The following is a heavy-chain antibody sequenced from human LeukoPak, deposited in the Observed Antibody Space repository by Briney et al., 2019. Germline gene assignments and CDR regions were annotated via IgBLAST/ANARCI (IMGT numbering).Heavy chain of an antibody. Sequence: PGGSLRLSCAASGFTFSNYWMHWVRQAPGKGLVWVSRINSDGSSTGYADSVKGRFTISRDNAKNTLYLQMNSLRAEDTAVYYCARVGSGYDSSGYYYIDYWGQGTLVTVSS. CDR2: INSDGSST. J-gene: IGHJ4*02. D-gene: IGHD3-22*01. CDR1: GFTFSNYW. V-gene: IGHV3-74*01. CDR3: ARVGSGYDSSGYYYIDY.